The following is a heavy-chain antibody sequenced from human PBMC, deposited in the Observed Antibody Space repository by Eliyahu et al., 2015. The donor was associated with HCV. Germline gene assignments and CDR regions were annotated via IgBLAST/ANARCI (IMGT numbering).Heavy chain of an antibody. V-gene: IGHV1-18*01. CDR2: ISGYNGNT. CDR1: GYXFTSYG. D-gene: IGHD3-3*01. Sequence: QVQLVQSGAEVKKPGASVKVSCKASGYXFTSYGISWVRQAPGQGLEWMGWISGYNGNTNYAQKLQGRVTMTTDTSTSTAYMELRSLRSDDTAVYYCARESIRTIFGVVTRESPHYYGMDVWGQGTTVTVSS. CDR3: ARESIRTIFGVVTRESPHYYGMDV. J-gene: IGHJ6*02.